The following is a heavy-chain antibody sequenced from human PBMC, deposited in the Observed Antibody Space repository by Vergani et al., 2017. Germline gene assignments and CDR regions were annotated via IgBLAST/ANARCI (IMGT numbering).Heavy chain of an antibody. V-gene: IGHV4-59*01. J-gene: IGHJ6*03. CDR3: ARVRGWYYYMDV. CDR2: IYYSGST. CDR1: GGSISSYY. Sequence: QVQLQESGPGLVKPSETLSLTCTVSGGSISSYYWSWIRQPPGKGLEWIGYIYYSGSTNYNPSLKSRVTISVDTSKNQFSLKLSSVTAADTAVYYCARVRGWYYYMDVWGKGTTVTVSS.